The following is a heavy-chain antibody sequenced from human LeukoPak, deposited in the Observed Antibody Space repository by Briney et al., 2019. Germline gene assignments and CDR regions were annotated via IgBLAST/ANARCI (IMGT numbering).Heavy chain of an antibody. V-gene: IGHV1-69*05. CDR2: IMPIFGTA. Sequence: SVKVSCKASGGTFSSYAISWVRQAPGQGLEWMGGIMPIFGTANYAQRFQGRVTITTDESTSTAYMELSSLRSEDTAVYYCAREKAPYYDFWVDAFDIWGQGTMVTVSS. CDR1: GGTFSSYA. J-gene: IGHJ3*02. D-gene: IGHD3-3*01. CDR3: AREKAPYYDFWVDAFDI.